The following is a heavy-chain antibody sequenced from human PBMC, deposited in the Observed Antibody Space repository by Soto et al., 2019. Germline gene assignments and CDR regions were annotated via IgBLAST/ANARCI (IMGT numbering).Heavy chain of an antibody. CDR3: AKDRARDCSGGSCYSFYYYYGMDV. J-gene: IGHJ6*02. CDR1: GFTFDDYT. V-gene: IGHV3-43*01. CDR2: ISWDGGST. Sequence: PGGSLRLSCAASGFTFDDYTMHWFRQAPGKGLEWVSLISWDGGSTYYADSVKGRFTISRDNSKNSLYLQMNSLRTEDTALYYCAKDRARDCSGGSCYSFYYYYGMDVWGQGTTVTVSS. D-gene: IGHD2-15*01.